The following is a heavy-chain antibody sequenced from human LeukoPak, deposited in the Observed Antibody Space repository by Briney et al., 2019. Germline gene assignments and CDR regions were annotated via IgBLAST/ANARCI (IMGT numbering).Heavy chain of an antibody. V-gene: IGHV4-34*01. D-gene: IGHD2-15*01. Sequence: TETLSLTCAVYGGSFSGYYWSWIRQPPGKGLEWIGEINHSGSTNYNPSLKSRVTISVDTSKNQFSLKLSSVTAADTAVYYCARRRVVVVAATVPSLKRYWYFDLWGRGTLVTVSS. CDR3: ARRRVVVVAATVPSLKRYWYFDL. J-gene: IGHJ2*01. CDR1: GGSFSGYY. CDR2: INHSGST.